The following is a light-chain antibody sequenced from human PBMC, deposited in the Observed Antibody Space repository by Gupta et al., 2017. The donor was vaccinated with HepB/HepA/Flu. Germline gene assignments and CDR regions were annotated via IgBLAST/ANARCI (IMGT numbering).Light chain of an antibody. CDR2: QDS. CDR3: QAWGSTPGV. CDR1: KLGDKF. J-gene: IGLJ3*02. V-gene: IGLV3-1*01. Sequence: SDELPPPPSVSVSPEQTASITCSGSKLGDKFVTWYQQRPGQPPVLLIYQDSKRPTGIPERFSGSNTGNTATLIISGAQSRDEADDYCQAWGSTPGVFGGGTKLTVL.